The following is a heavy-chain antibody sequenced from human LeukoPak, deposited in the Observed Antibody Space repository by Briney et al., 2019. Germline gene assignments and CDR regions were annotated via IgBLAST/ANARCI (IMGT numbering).Heavy chain of an antibody. D-gene: IGHD3-3*01. Sequence: KPGSSVKVSCTASGGTFSSYAISWVRQAPGQGLEWMGRIIPIFGTANYAQKFQGRVTITTDESTSTAYMELSSLRSEDTAVYYCARDTYDFWSGYLGWFDPWGQGTLVTVSS. J-gene: IGHJ5*02. CDR3: ARDTYDFWSGYLGWFDP. CDR1: GGTFSSYA. CDR2: IIPIFGTA. V-gene: IGHV1-69*05.